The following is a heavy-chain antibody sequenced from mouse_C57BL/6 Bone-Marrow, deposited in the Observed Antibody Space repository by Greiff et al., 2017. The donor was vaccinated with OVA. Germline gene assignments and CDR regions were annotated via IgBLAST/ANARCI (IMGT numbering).Heavy chain of an antibody. V-gene: IGHV5-16*01. CDR3: ARDRRRRLRYFDV. CDR1: GFTFSDYY. CDR2: INYDGSST. D-gene: IGHD1-2*01. J-gene: IGHJ1*03. Sequence: EVQRVESEGGLVQPGSSMKLSCTASGFTFSDYYMAWVRQVPEKGLEWVANINYDGSSTYYLDSLKSRFIISRDNAKNILYLQMSSLKSEDTATYYCARDRRRRLRYFDVWGTGTTVTVSS.